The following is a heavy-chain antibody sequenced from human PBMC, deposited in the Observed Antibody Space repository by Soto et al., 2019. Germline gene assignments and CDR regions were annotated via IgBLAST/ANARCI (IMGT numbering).Heavy chain of an antibody. CDR2: INAGNGNT. J-gene: IGHJ6*02. Sequence: QVQLVQSGAEVKKPGASVKVSCKASGYTFTSYAMHWVRQAPGQRLEWMGWINAGNGNTKYSQKFRGRVTNTRDTSASTAYMELSRLGSEDTALYYWSRGESGLNPYYYFVGMDVWGQGTTVTVSS. CDR3: SRGESGLNPYYYFVGMDV. CDR1: GYTFTSYA. V-gene: IGHV1-3*01.